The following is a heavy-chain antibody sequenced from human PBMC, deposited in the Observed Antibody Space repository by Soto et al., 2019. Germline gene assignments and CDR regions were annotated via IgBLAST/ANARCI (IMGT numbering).Heavy chain of an antibody. J-gene: IGHJ4*02. V-gene: IGHV3-23*01. D-gene: IGHD5-18*01. CDR2: VSGTGST. Sequence: PGGSLRLSCAASGFIFSNYAMSWVRQAPGKGLEWVSTVSGTGSTYFADSVKGRFTISRDNSQNMKDFQMDSLRAEDTAIYYCAKDRGYNFGWDFWGQGT. CDR3: AKDRGYNFGWDF. CDR1: GFIFSNYA.